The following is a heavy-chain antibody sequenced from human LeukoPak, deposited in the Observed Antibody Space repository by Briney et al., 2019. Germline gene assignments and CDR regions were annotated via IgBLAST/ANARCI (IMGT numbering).Heavy chain of an antibody. J-gene: IGHJ3*02. CDR3: ARDNRPRITMIVVAPLDAFDI. CDR1: GYTFTGYY. D-gene: IGHD3-22*01. CDR2: INPNSGGT. Sequence: ASVKVSCKASGYTFTGYYMHWVRQAPGQGLEWMGWINPNSGGTNYAQKFQGRVTMTRDTSISTAYMELSRLRSDDTAVYYCARDNRPRITMIVVAPLDAFDIWGQGTMVTVSS. V-gene: IGHV1-2*02.